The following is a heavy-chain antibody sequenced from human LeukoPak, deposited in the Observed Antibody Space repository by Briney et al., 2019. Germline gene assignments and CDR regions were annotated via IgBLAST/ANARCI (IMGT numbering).Heavy chain of an antibody. CDR1: GASISDSSYY. CDR3: ARQMKHYDILTGYSPAAFDF. CDR2: IHYGGST. V-gene: IGHV4-39*01. J-gene: IGHJ3*01. Sequence: PSETLSLTCTVSGASISDSSYYWGWIRQPPGKGPERIGSIHYGGSTHYNSSLKSRVTISVDTSRNQFFLRLNSVTAADTAVYYCARQMKHYDILTGYSPAAFDFWGQGTLVTVSS. D-gene: IGHD3-9*01.